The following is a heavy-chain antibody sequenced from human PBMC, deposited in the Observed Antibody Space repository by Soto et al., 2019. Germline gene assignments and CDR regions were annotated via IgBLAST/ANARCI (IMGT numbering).Heavy chain of an antibody. V-gene: IGHV3-9*01. D-gene: IGHD3-22*01. J-gene: IGHJ4*02. Sequence: GGSLRLSCAASGFRFDDYAMHWVRQVPGKGLEWVSGISWNSGSLGYGDSVKGRFTISRDNAKNSLYLQMNGLRPEDTAFYYCVKDNGGYYDSSGNFEYWGQGTLVTVSS. CDR1: GFRFDDYA. CDR2: ISWNSGSL. CDR3: VKDNGGYYDSSGNFEY.